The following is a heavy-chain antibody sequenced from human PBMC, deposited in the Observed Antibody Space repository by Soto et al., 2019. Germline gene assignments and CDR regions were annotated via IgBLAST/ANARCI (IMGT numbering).Heavy chain of an antibody. CDR3: ARHNGVTAMGLYNWLDP. J-gene: IGHJ5*02. Sequence: QVQLVQSGAEVKKPGSSVKVSCKASGGTFSSYAISWVRQAPGQGLEWISSVSNSGTTNYNPSLKSRVTLSVDTSKNRFSLKLTPVTAADTAVYYCARHNGVTAMGLYNWLDPWGQGILVTVST. V-gene: IGHV1-69*06. D-gene: IGHD2-21*02. CDR2: SVSNSGTT. CDR1: GGTFSSYA.